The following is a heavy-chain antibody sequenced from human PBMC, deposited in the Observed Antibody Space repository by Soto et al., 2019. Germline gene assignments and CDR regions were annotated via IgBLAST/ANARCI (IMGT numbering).Heavy chain of an antibody. V-gene: IGHV3-15*01. CDR1: GFTFSNAW. CDR3: TTPRTSGYCSGGSCYELGY. J-gene: IGHJ4*02. Sequence: GGSLRLSCAASGFTFSNAWLSWVRQAPGKGREWVGRINSKTDGGTTDYAAPVKGRFTISRDDSKNTLYLQMNSLKTEDTAVYYCTTPRTSGYCSGGSCYELGYWGQGTLVTVSS. D-gene: IGHD2-15*01. CDR2: INSKTDGGTT.